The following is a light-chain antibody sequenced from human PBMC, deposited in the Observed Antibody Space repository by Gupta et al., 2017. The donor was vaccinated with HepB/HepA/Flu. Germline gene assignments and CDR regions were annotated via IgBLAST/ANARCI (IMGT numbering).Light chain of an antibody. CDR3: MQALQTPRT. J-gene: IGKJ1*01. Sequence: DIVMTQSPLSLPVTPGEPPSISCRFSQSLLHSNGYNTLDWYLQKPGQSLQLLIDLGSNRASGVPDRFSGSGSGTDFTLKISRVEAEDVGVYYCMQALQTPRTFGQGTKVEIK. CDR1: QSLLHSNGYNT. CDR2: LGS. V-gene: IGKV2-28*01.